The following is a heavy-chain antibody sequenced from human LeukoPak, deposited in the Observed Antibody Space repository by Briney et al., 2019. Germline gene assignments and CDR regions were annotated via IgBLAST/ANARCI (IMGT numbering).Heavy chain of an antibody. J-gene: IGHJ5*02. V-gene: IGHV3-21*01. D-gene: IGHD6-19*01. Sequence: PGGSLRLSCAASGFTFSSYSMNWVRQAPGKGLEWVSFISSSSSYIYYADSVKGRFTISRDNAKNSLYLQMNSLRAEDTAVYYCARELAVAGEDNWFDPWGQGTLVTVSS. CDR3: ARELAVAGEDNWFDP. CDR1: GFTFSSYS. CDR2: ISSSSSYI.